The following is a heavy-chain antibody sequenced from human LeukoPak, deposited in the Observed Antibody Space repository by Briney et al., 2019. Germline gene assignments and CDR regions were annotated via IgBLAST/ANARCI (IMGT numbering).Heavy chain of an antibody. Sequence: SETLSLTCAVSGYSISSGYYWGWIRQPPGKGLEWIGSIYHSGSTYYTPSLKSRVTISVDTSENQFSLQLSSVTAADTAVYYCARDQGGYDTSGYQDYWGQGTLVAVSS. D-gene: IGHD3-22*01. J-gene: IGHJ4*02. CDR3: ARDQGGYDTSGYQDY. V-gene: IGHV4-38-2*02. CDR2: IYHSGST. CDR1: GYSISSGYY.